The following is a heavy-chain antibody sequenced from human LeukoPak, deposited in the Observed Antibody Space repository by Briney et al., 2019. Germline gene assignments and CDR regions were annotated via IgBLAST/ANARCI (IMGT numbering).Heavy chain of an antibody. V-gene: IGHV1-3*01. CDR2: INAGYGNT. CDR3: ARHYSGNSGWFDP. CDR1: GYTFTSYA. D-gene: IGHD1-26*01. J-gene: IGHJ5*02. Sequence: ASVKVSCKASGYTFTSYAIHWVRQAPGQRLEWMGRINAGYGNTKYSQTFQGRVTITRDTSANTAYMDLSSLRSEDTAVYYCARHYSGNSGWFDPWGQGTLVTVSS.